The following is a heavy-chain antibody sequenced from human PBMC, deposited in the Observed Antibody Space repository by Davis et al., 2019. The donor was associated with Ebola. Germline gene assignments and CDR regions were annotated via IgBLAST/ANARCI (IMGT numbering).Heavy chain of an antibody. CDR3: ANSCGSGYHGLCWVY. CDR1: GFTFSSYW. D-gene: IGHD3-3*01. V-gene: IGHV3-23*01. J-gene: IGHJ4*02. Sequence: PGGSLRLSCAASGFTFSSYWMSWVRQAPGKGLEWVSAISGSGGSTYYADSVKGRFTISRDNSKNTLYLQMNSLRAEDTAVYYCANSCGSGYHGLCWVYWGQGTLVTVSS. CDR2: ISGSGGST.